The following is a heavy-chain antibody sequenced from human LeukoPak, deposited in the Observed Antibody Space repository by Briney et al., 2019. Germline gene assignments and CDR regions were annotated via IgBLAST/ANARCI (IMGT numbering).Heavy chain of an antibody. CDR3: VRRGSLAVVNDAFDI. J-gene: IGHJ3*02. CDR1: GGSISSSSYY. D-gene: IGHD3-3*02. CDR2: IYYSGST. Sequence: SETLSLTCTVSGGSISSSSYYWGWIRQPPGKGLEWIGSIYYSGSTYYNPSPKSRVTISVDTSKNQFSLKLSSVAAADTAVYYCVRRGSLAVVNDAFDIWGQGTMVTVSS. V-gene: IGHV4-39*01.